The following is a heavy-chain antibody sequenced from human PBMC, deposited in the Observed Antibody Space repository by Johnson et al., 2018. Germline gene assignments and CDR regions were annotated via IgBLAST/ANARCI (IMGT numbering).Heavy chain of an antibody. CDR3: AKDRPDDSSGYYPLGAFDI. V-gene: IGHV3-23*04. CDR2: ISGSGGST. Sequence: EQLVESGGGLVQPGGSLRLSCAASGFTFSSYAMSWVRQAPGKGLEWVSAISGSGGSTYYADSVKGRFTISRDNSKNTLYLQMNSMRAEDTALYYFAKDRPDDSSGYYPLGAFDIWGQGTMVTVSS. D-gene: IGHD3-22*01. J-gene: IGHJ3*02. CDR1: GFTFSSYA.